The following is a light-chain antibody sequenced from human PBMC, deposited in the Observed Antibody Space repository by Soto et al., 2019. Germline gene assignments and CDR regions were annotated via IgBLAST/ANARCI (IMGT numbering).Light chain of an antibody. CDR1: SSDVGGYNY. J-gene: IGLJ2*01. CDR2: DVS. V-gene: IGLV2-14*01. Sequence: QSALTQPASVSGSPGQSITISCTGTSSDVGGYNYVSWYQQHPGKAPKLMIYDVSNRPSGVSNRVSGSKSGNTASLTISGRQAEDEADYYCSSYTSSSTVVFGGGTQLTVL. CDR3: SSYTSSSTVV.